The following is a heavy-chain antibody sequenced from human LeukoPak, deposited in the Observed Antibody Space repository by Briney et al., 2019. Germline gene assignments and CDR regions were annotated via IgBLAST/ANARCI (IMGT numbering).Heavy chain of an antibody. CDR2: ISAYNGNT. CDR3: ARVGYYGSGSYYREY. D-gene: IGHD3-10*01. CDR1: GYTFTSYG. J-gene: IGHJ4*02. V-gene: IGHV1-18*04. Sequence: ASVKVSCKASGYTFTSYGISWARQAPGQGLEWMGWISAYNGNTNYAQKLQGRVTMTTDTSTSTAYMELRSLRSDDTAVYYCARVGYYGSGSYYREYWGQGTLVTVSS.